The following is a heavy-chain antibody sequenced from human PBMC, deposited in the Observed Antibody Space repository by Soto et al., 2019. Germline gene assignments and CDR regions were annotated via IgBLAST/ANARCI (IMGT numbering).Heavy chain of an antibody. J-gene: IGHJ6*02. CDR1: GYTFTSYA. V-gene: IGHV1-3*01. CDR2: INAGNGNT. D-gene: IGHD1-7*01. Sequence: ASVKVSCKASGYTFTSYAMHWVRQPPGQRLEWMGWINAGNGNTKYSQKFQGRVTITRDTSVSTAYMELSSLRSEDTAVYYCARANWNYRSGYYYGMEVWGQGTTVTLSS. CDR3: ARANWNYRSGYYYGMEV.